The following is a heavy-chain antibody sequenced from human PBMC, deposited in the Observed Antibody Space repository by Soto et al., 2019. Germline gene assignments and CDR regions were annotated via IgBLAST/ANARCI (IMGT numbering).Heavy chain of an antibody. J-gene: IGHJ6*02. V-gene: IGHV5-51*03. Sequence: EVQLVQSGAEVKEQGESLKISCKGSGYSFTKYWIGWVRQMPGKGLEWMAIIYPDESDTRYSPSFQGQVTISADKSMSTAYLQWSSLKASDTAMYYCVRMGFSGGGYLSYYYYGMDIWGQGTTVTVSS. CDR1: GYSFTKYW. CDR3: VRMGFSGGGYLSYYYYGMDI. D-gene: IGHD5-12*01. CDR2: IYPDESDT.